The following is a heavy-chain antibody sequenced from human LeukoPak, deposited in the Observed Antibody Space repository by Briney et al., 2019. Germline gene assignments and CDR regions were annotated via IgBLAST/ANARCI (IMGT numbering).Heavy chain of an antibody. CDR3: ARVTSRLGWFDP. V-gene: IGHV4-39*07. CDR1: GGSISSSSYY. D-gene: IGHD1-14*01. Sequence: SETLSLTCTVSGGSISSSSYYWGWIRQPPGKGLEWIGSIYYSGSTYYNPSLKSRVTISVDTSKNQFSLRLRSVTAADTAVYYCARVTSRLGWFDPWGQGTLVTVSS. J-gene: IGHJ5*02. CDR2: IYYSGST.